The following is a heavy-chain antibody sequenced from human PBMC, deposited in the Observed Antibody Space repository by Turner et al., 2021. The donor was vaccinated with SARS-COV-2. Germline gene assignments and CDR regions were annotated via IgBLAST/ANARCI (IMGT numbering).Heavy chain of an antibody. CDR1: GCSISSSSYY. CDR3: ARHHALLWCGDRNWFDP. Sequence: QLQLQETGPGLVKPSGTLSLTCTISGCSISSSSYYWGWIRQPPGKGLELSGSVYYIGDTYYNPSLKSRVTISEDTSKNQFSLKLSSVTAADTAVYDCARHHALLWCGDRNWFDPWGQGTLVTVSS. V-gene: IGHV4-39*01. CDR2: VYYIGDT. J-gene: IGHJ5*02. D-gene: IGHD3-10*01.